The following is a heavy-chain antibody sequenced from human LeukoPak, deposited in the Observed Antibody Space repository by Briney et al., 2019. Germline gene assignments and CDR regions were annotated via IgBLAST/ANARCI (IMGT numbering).Heavy chain of an antibody. CDR1: GYTFTSYY. CDR3: ARDALTPGYSGSYPNWFDP. V-gene: IGHV1-46*01. D-gene: IGHD1-26*01. CDR2: INPSGGST. Sequence: GASVKVSCKASGYTFTSYYMHWVRQAPGQGLEWMGIINPSGGSTSYAQKFQGRVTMTRDTSTSTVYMELSSLRSEDTAVYYCARDALTPGYSGSYPNWFDPWGQGTLVTVSS. J-gene: IGHJ5*02.